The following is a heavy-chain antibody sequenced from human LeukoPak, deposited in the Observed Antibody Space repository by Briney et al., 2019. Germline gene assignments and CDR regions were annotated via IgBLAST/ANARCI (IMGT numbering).Heavy chain of an antibody. CDR2: IYYSGSN. V-gene: IGHV4-59*01. Sequence: SETLSLTCTVSGGSISCYYWNWIRQPPGKGLEWVGYIYYSGSNNYNPSLKSRVTISVDTSKNQSSLKLSSVAAAGTAVYYWAGRLPSGSYHSPFFGYWGKGTLVTVS. D-gene: IGHD1-26*01. J-gene: IGHJ4*02. CDR3: AGRLPSGSYHSPFFGY. CDR1: GGSISCYY.